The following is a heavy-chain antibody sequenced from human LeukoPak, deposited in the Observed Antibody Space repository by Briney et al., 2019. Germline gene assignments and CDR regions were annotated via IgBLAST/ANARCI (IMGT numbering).Heavy chain of an antibody. D-gene: IGHD3-3*01. V-gene: IGHV3-48*04. CDR1: GFTITNAW. Sequence: PGGSLRLSCAASGFTITNAWMSWVRQAPGKGLEWVSYTSSSSSTIYYADSVKGRFTISRDNAKNSLYLQMNSLRAEDTAVYYCARTLNRITIFGVVTSRWYAFDIWGQGTMVTVSS. J-gene: IGHJ3*02. CDR3: ARTLNRITIFGVVTSRWYAFDI. CDR2: TSSSSSTI.